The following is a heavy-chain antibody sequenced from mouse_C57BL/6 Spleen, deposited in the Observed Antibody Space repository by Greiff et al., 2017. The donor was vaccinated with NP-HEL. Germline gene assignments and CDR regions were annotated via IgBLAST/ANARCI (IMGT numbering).Heavy chain of an antibody. D-gene: IGHD2-4*01. Sequence: QVQLQQSGPELVKPGASVKISCKASGYAFSSSWMNWVKQRPGKGLEWIGRIYPGDGDTNYNGKFKGKATLTADKSSSPAYMQLSSLTSEDSAVYFCANYDPRYWYFEVWGTGTTVTVSS. V-gene: IGHV1-82*01. CDR1: GYAFSSSW. CDR2: IYPGDGDT. J-gene: IGHJ1*03. CDR3: ANYDPRYWYFEV.